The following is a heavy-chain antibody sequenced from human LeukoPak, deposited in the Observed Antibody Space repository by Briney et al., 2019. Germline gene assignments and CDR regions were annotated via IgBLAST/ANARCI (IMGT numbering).Heavy chain of an antibody. CDR3: ARGWAGSDYYYYGMDV. CDR1: GFTFSSYG. D-gene: IGHD6-19*01. V-gene: IGHV3-33*01. CDR2: IWYDGSNK. Sequence: GGPLRLSCAASGFTFSSYGMHWVRQAPGKGLEWVAVIWYDGSNKYYADSVKGRFTISRDNSKNTLYLQMNSLRAEDTAVYYCARGWAGSDYYYYGMDVWGRGTTVTVSS. J-gene: IGHJ6*02.